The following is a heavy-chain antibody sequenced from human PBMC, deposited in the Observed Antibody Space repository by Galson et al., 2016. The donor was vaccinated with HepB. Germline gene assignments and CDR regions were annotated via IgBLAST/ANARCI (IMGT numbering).Heavy chain of an antibody. Sequence: QSGAEVKKPGASVKVSCKASGYHFLNYGISWVRQAPGQGLEWKGWISTYNGNTKSAPNLQDRVSMTADTSTGPGYIELRSLTSADKAVDFLATYNVSLGDYSAFDFWGQGTLVTVPS. D-gene: IGHD5/OR15-5a*01. V-gene: IGHV1-18*01. CDR2: ISTYNGNT. CDR3: ATYNVSLGDYSAFDF. J-gene: IGHJ4*02. CDR1: GYHFLNYG.